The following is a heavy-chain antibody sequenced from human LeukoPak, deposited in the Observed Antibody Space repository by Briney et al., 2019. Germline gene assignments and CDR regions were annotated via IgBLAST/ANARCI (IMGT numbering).Heavy chain of an antibody. Sequence: EASVKVSCKASGYTFTDYYMHWVRQAPGQGLEWMGWINPNSGGTNYAQKFQGRVTMTRDTSISTAFMELSRLRSDDTAVYYCAIRALDYDTSGYLLDYWGQGTLVTISS. J-gene: IGHJ4*02. CDR1: GYTFTDYY. CDR3: AIRALDYDTSGYLLDY. CDR2: INPNSGGT. V-gene: IGHV1-2*02. D-gene: IGHD3-22*01.